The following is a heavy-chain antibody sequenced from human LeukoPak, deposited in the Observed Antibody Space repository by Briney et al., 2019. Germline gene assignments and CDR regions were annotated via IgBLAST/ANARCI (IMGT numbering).Heavy chain of an antibody. V-gene: IGHV4-34*01. J-gene: IGHJ5*02. CDR3: ARGASGSSP. D-gene: IGHD1-26*01. CDR2: INHSGST. CDR1: GGSFSGYY. Sequence: SETLSLTCAVYGGSFSGYYWSWIRQPPGKGLEWIGEINHSGSTNYNPSLKSRVTISVDTSKNQFSLKLSSVTAADTAAYYCARGASGSSPWGQGTLVTVSS.